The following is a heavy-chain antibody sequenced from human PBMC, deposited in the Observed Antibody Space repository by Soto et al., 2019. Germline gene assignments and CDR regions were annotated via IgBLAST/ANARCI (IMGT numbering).Heavy chain of an antibody. CDR3: ARVTPLGYRYYYDSSGYRFDY. Sequence: PSETLSLTCAVYVGSCSGYYWSWIRQPPGKGLEWIGEINHSGSTNYNPSLKSRVTISVDTSKNQFSLKLSSVTAADTAVYYCARVTPLGYRYYYDSSGYRFDYWGQGTLVTVSS. CDR1: VGSCSGYY. J-gene: IGHJ4*02. D-gene: IGHD3-22*01. CDR2: INHSGST. V-gene: IGHV4-34*01.